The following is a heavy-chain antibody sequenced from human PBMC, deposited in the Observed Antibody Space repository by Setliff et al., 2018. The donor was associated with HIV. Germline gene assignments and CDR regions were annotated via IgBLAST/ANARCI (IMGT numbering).Heavy chain of an antibody. V-gene: IGHV4-61*01. Sequence: SETLSLTCTVSGGSISSGSYYWSWIRQPPGKGLEWIGYIYYSGSTNYNPSLKSRVTISVDTSKNQFSLKLSSVTAADTAVYYCAARGYYYDSSGVGRAEYFQHWGQGTLVTVSS. CDR2: IYYSGST. J-gene: IGHJ1*01. CDR3: AARGYYYDSSGVGRAEYFQH. D-gene: IGHD3-22*01. CDR1: GGSISSGSYY.